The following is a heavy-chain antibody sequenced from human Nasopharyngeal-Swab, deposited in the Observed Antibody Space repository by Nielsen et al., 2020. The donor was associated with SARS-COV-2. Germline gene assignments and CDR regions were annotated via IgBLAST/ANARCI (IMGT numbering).Heavy chain of an antibody. CDR2: ISGSGGST. V-gene: IGHV3-23*01. CDR3: ATEVATARGADY. D-gene: IGHD2-21*02. J-gene: IGHJ4*02. Sequence: VRQAPGKGLEWVSAISGSGGSTYYADSVKGRFTISRDNSKNTLYLQMNSLRAEDTAVYYCATEVATARGADYWGQGALATVSS.